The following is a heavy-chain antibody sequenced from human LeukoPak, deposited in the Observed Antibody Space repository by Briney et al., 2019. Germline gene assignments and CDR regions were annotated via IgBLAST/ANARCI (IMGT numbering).Heavy chain of an antibody. CDR2: ISGSGDSS. V-gene: IGHV3-23*01. CDR1: GFMFRTFG. D-gene: IGHD3-10*01. Sequence: GGSLRLSCAASGFMFRTFGMSWVRQAPGKGLEWVSSISGSGDSSYDADSVKGRFTISRDNSKNTLYLQMNSLRADDTAIYYCAKHYFASGSNLCMDVWGKGTTVTISS. J-gene: IGHJ6*03. CDR3: AKHYFASGSNLCMDV.